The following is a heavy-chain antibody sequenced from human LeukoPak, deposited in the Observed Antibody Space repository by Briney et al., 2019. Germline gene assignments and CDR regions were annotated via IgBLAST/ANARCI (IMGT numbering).Heavy chain of an antibody. D-gene: IGHD2-15*01. CDR1: GFTLSSYG. V-gene: IGHV3-30*18. J-gene: IGHJ4*02. Sequence: QAGGSLRLSCAASGFTLSSYGMHWVRQAPGKGLEWVAVISYDGSNKYYADSVKGRFTISRDNSKNTLYLQMNSLRAEDTAVYYCAKDRGRKDHPHYYFDYWGQGTLVTVSS. CDR2: ISYDGSNK. CDR3: AKDRGRKDHPHYYFDY.